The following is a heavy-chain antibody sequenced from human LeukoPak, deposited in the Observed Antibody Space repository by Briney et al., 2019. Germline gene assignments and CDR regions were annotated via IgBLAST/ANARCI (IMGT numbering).Heavy chain of an antibody. CDR3: ARGPDTAMDV. D-gene: IGHD5-18*01. J-gene: IGHJ6*02. Sequence: SETLPLTCAVYGGSFSGYYWSWIRQPPGKGLEWIGEINHSGSTNYNPSLKSRVTISVDTSKNQFSLKLSSVTAADTAVYYCARGPDTAMDVWGQGTTVTVSS. V-gene: IGHV4-34*01. CDR1: GGSFSGYY. CDR2: INHSGST.